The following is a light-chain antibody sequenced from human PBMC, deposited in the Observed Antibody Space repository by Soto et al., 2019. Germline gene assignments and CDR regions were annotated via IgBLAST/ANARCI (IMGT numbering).Light chain of an antibody. J-gene: IGKJ4*01. CDR1: QSLLHSNGYNY. Sequence: DIVMTQSPLSLPVTPGEPASISCRSSQSLLHSNGYNYLDWYLQKPGQSPQLLIYLGSNRASGVPDRFSGSGSGTDFTLKISRVEAEDVGVYYCMQALQTRGLTFDGGTKVEIK. CDR3: MQALQTRGLT. CDR2: LGS. V-gene: IGKV2-28*01.